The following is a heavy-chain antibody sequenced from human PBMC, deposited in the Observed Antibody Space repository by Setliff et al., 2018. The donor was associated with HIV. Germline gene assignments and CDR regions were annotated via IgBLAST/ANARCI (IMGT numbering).Heavy chain of an antibody. CDR1: GGSFSGNY. CDR3: ARDRRYYDSSGYWYNWFGP. J-gene: IGHJ5*02. Sequence: SETLSLTCAVYGGSFSGNYWSWIRQPPGKGLEWIGDINHGGSTNYNPSLKSRVTISVDTSKNQFSLKLSSVTAADTAVYYCARDRRYYDSSGYWYNWFGPWGQGTLVTVSS. D-gene: IGHD3-22*01. CDR2: INHGGST. V-gene: IGHV4-34*01.